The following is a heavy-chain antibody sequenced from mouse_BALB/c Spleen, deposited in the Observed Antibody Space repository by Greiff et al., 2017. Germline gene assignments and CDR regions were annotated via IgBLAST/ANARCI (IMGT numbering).Heavy chain of an antibody. CDR1: GFTFSSYG. J-gene: IGHJ2*01. D-gene: IGHD2-14*01. CDR2: INSNGGST. CDR3: ARRYDGGFDY. V-gene: IGHV5-6-3*01. Sequence: EVQRVESGGGLVQPGGSLKLSCAASGFTFSSYGMSWVRQTPDKRLELVATINSNGGSTYYPDSVKGRFTISRDNAKNTLYLQMSSLKSEDTAMYYCARRYDGGFDYWGQGTTLTVSS.